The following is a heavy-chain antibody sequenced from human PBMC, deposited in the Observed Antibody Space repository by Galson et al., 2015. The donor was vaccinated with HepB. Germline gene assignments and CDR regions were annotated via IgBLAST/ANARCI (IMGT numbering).Heavy chain of an antibody. CDR3: ARHVVKGGSGWYGYYYGMDV. D-gene: IGHD6-19*01. V-gene: IGHV4-59*08. CDR1: GGSTSYSY. Sequence: ETLSLTCTVSGGSTSYSYWSWIRQPPGKGLEWIGYSFFGGNTNYTPSLKSRVSISGDTSKNKFSLKLSSVTAADTAVYYCARHVVKGGSGWYGYYYGMDVWGQGTTVTVSS. J-gene: IGHJ6*02. CDR2: SFFGGNT.